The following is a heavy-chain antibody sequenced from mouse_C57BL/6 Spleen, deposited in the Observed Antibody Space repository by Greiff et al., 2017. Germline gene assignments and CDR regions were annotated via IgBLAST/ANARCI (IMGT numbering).Heavy chain of an antibody. J-gene: IGHJ4*01. Sequence: EVQVVESGGGLVKPGGSLKLSCAASGFTFSDYGMHLVRQAPEKGLEWVAYISSGSSTIYYADTVKGRFTISRDNAKNTLFLQMTSLRSEDTAMYYCARPGTYAMDYWGQGTSVTVSS. D-gene: IGHD3-1*01. CDR1: GFTFSDYG. CDR2: ISSGSSTI. V-gene: IGHV5-17*01. CDR3: ARPGTYAMDY.